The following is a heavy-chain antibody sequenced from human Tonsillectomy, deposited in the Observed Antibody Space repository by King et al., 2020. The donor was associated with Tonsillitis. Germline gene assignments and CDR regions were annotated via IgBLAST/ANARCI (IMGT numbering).Heavy chain of an antibody. D-gene: IGHD3-10*01. CDR3: AKGVISYYFYYGMDV. CDR1: GFIYSSYA. CDR2: ISGSGGGT. Sequence: VQLVESGGGLVQPGGSLRLSCAASGFIYSSYAMSWVRQAPGKGLEWVSAISGSGGGTYYADSVKGRLPISRDNSKNTLYLKMNSLRAEDTAVYYCAKGVISYYFYYGMDVWGQGTTVTVSS. V-gene: IGHV3-23*04. J-gene: IGHJ6*02.